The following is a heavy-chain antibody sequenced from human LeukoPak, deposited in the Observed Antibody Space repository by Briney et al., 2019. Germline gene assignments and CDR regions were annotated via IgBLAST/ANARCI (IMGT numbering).Heavy chain of an antibody. V-gene: IGHV4-4*02. J-gene: IGHJ3*02. Sequence: SETLSLTCAVSGGSISSSNWWSWVRQPPGKGLEWIGEIYHSGSTNYNPSLKSRVTISVDKSKNQFSLKLSSVTAADTAVYYCASSYYGSESLAIWGQGTMVTVSS. CDR3: ASSYYGSESLAI. D-gene: IGHD3-10*01. CDR2: IYHSGST. CDR1: GGSISSSNW.